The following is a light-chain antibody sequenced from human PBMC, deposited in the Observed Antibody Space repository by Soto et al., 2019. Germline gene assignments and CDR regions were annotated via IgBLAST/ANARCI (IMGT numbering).Light chain of an antibody. CDR1: QSISSW. CDR3: QQYHDYSRT. Sequence: DIQMTQSPSTLSASVGDRVTITCRASQSISSWLAWYQQKPGKAPSLLIYKASTLQGGVPARFSGSGSGTEFTLTLSSLQPDDFATYCCQQYHDYSRTFGQGTKVEI. CDR2: KAS. V-gene: IGKV1-5*03. J-gene: IGKJ1*01.